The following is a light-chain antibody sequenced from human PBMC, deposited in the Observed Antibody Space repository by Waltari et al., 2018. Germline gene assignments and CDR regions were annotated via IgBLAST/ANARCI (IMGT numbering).Light chain of an antibody. CDR3: HSRDASGSGGA. CDR2: DKT. CDR1: RLRSYS. J-gene: IGLJ2*01. V-gene: IGLV3-19*01. Sequence: TQDPAVSVAMGQTVRIPCPGDRLRSYSARRYQQRPGQAPILVMYDKTSRPSGVPDRFSGSSSDDTASLTITGAQAEDEAYYYCHSRDASGSGGAFGGGTKLTVL.